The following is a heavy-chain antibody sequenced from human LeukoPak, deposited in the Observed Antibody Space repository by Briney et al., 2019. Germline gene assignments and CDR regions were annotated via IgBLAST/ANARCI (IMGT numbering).Heavy chain of an antibody. CDR2: IYSGGST. D-gene: IGHD3-16*01. Sequence: GGSLRLSCAASGFTVSSNYMSWVRQAPGKGLEWVSVIYSGGSTYYADSVKGRFTISRDNAKNSLYLQMNSLRAEDTAVYYCARDFYYDYVWGSPDAFDIWGQGTMVTVSS. V-gene: IGHV3-66*01. CDR3: ARDFYYDYVWGSPDAFDI. J-gene: IGHJ3*02. CDR1: GFTVSSNY.